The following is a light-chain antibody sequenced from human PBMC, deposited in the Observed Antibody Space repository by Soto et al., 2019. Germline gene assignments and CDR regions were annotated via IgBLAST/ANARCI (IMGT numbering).Light chain of an antibody. Sequence: EIVMTQSPTTLSVSLGERATLXXRASQSVSSNLAWYQQKPGQAPRXLIYGASTRATGIPARFSGSGAGTEFTLTISSLQSEDFAVYYCQQYNNWLITFGQGTRLDIK. CDR1: QSVSSN. J-gene: IGKJ5*01. CDR3: QQYNNWLIT. V-gene: IGKV3-15*01. CDR2: GAS.